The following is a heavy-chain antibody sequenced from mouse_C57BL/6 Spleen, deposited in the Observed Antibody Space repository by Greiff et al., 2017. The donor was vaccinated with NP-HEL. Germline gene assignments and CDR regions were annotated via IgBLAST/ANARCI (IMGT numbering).Heavy chain of an antibody. Sequence: EVQLVESGGGLVKPGGSLKLSCAASGFTFSDYGMHWVRQAPEKGLEWVAYISSGSSTIYYADTVKGRFTISRDNAKNTLFLQMTSLRSEDTAMYYCASLYGYTCFAYWGQGTLVTVSA. CDR2: ISSGSSTI. CDR1: GFTFSDYG. V-gene: IGHV5-17*01. CDR3: ASLYGYTCFAY. D-gene: IGHD2-2*01. J-gene: IGHJ3*01.